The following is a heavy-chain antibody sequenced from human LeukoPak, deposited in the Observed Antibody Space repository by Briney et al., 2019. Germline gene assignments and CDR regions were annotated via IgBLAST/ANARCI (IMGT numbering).Heavy chain of an antibody. CDR1: GGTFSSYA. V-gene: IGHV1-2*02. D-gene: IGHD5-18*01. CDR2: INPNSGGT. CDR3: ARDRGYSYGFDY. J-gene: IGHJ4*02. Sequence: ASVKVSCKASGGTFSSYAISWVRQAPGQGLEWMGWINPNSGGTNYAQKFQGRVTMTRDTSISTAYMELSRLRSDDTAVYYCARDRGYSYGFDYWGQGTLVTVSS.